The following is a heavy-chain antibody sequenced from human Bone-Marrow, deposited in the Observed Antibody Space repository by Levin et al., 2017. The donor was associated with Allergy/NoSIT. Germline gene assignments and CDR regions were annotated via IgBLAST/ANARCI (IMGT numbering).Heavy chain of an antibody. D-gene: IGHD4-17*01. Sequence: GESLKISCAASGFSFSDYYMSWIRQAPGKGLEWVSYISSGGYTIDYADSVKGRFIISRDNAKNSLYLEMNSLRAEDTAVYYCVKNHGDTCYYYSLDVWGQGTTVTVSS. CDR1: GFSFSDYY. CDR2: ISSGGYTI. J-gene: IGHJ6*02. V-gene: IGHV3-11*01. CDR3: VKNHGDTCYYYSLDV.